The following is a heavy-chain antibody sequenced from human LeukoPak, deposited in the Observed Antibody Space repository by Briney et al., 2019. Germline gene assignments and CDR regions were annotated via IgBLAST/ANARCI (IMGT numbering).Heavy chain of an antibody. V-gene: IGHV3-53*01. Sequence: GGSLRLSCAASGFTVSSNYMSWVRQAPGKGLEWVSVIYSGGSTYYADSVKGRFTISRDNSKNTLYLQMNNLRTEDTAVYYCARWHTSDNNYYYDYWGQGTLVTVSS. CDR2: IYSGGST. J-gene: IGHJ4*02. CDR3: ARWHTSDNNYYYDY. CDR1: GFTVSSNY. D-gene: IGHD3-10*01.